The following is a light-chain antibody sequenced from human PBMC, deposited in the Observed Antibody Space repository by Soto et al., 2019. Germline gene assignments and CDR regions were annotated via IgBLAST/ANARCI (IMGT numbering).Light chain of an antibody. Sequence: QSALTQPRSVSGSPGQSVTISCTGTSRDVGNYNYVSWYQQFPGKAPKLMIYDSNQRPSGVPHRFSGSKSGNTASLTISGLQPEDDADYYCCSYAGAYTVIFGGGTKLTVL. CDR1: SRDVGNYNY. CDR3: CSYAGAYTVI. J-gene: IGLJ2*01. CDR2: DSN. V-gene: IGLV2-11*01.